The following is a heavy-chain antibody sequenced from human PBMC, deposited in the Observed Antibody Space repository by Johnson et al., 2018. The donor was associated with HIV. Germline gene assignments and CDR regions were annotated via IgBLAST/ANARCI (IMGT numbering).Heavy chain of an antibody. CDR2: INWNGGST. D-gene: IGHD2-21*02. CDR3: ATSTASDAFDI. V-gene: IGHV3-NL1*01. Sequence: QVQLVESGGGLVQPGGSLRLSCAASGFTFSDYYMSWIRQAPGKGLEWVSGINWNGGSTGYADSVKGRFTISRDNSKNTLYLQMNSLRVEDTAVYYCATSTASDAFDIWGQGTMVTVSS. J-gene: IGHJ3*02. CDR1: GFTFSDYY.